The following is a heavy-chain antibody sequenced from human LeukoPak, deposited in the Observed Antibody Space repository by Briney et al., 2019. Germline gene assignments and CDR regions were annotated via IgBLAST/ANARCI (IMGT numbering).Heavy chain of an antibody. D-gene: IGHD6-19*01. CDR1: GGSISSYY. Sequence: PSETLSLTCTVSGGSISSYYRSWIRQPPGKGLEWIGYIYYSGSTNYNPSLKSRVTISVDTSKNQFSLKLSSVTAADTAVYCCARGLYSSGWALFDYWGQGTLVTVSS. J-gene: IGHJ4*02. CDR3: ARGLYSSGWALFDY. V-gene: IGHV4-59*01. CDR2: IYYSGST.